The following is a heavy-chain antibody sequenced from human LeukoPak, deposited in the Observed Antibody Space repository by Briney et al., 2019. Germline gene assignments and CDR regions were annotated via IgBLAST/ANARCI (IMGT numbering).Heavy chain of an antibody. V-gene: IGHV3-30*02. CDR3: ARDALYGDYAMDY. J-gene: IGHJ4*02. CDR1: GFTFSSYG. D-gene: IGHD4-17*01. CDR2: IRYDGSNK. Sequence: PGGSLRLSCAASGFTFSSYGMHWVRQAPGKGLEWVAFIRYDGSNKYYADSVKGRFTLSRDNSKNTLYLQMNSLRAEDTAVYYCARDALYGDYAMDYWGQGTLVTVSS.